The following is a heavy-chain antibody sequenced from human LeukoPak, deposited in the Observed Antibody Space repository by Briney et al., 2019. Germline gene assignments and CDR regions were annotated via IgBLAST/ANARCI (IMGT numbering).Heavy chain of an antibody. CDR1: GFTFSDYY. D-gene: IGHD3-22*01. J-gene: IGHJ4*02. CDR3: ARGSATYYYDSSGPPRGSIFDY. CDR2: SSSSGTTI. Sequence: GGSLRLSCAVSGFTFSDYYMSWIRQAPGKGLEWVSYSSSSGTTIYDADSVKGRFTISRDNAKNSLYLQMNSLRAEDTAVYYCARGSATYYYDSSGPPRGSIFDYWGQGTLVTVSS. V-gene: IGHV3-11*01.